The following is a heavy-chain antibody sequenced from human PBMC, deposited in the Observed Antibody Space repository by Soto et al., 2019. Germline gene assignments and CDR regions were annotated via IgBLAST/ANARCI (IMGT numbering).Heavy chain of an antibody. CDR3: ATAARLYYYNGMDV. V-gene: IGHV4-39*01. Sequence: SETLSLTCTVSGGSISSSSYYWGWIRQPPGKGLEWIGSIYYSGSTYYNPSLKSRVTISVDTSKNQFSLKLSSVTAADTAVYYCATAARLYYYNGMDVWGQGTTVTVSS. J-gene: IGHJ6*02. D-gene: IGHD6-6*01. CDR1: GGSISSSSYY. CDR2: IYYSGST.